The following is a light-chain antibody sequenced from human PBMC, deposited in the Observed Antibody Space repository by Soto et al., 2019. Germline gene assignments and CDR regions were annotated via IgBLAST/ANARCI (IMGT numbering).Light chain of an antibody. CDR1: QSVSSN. J-gene: IGKJ1*01. Sequence: EIVMTQSPATLSVSPGERATLSCRASQSVSSNLAWYQQKPGQAPRLLMYGASSRATGIPDRCSGGGSGTDFTLTISRLEPEDFAVYYCQYYGSSRTFGQGTKVDIK. V-gene: IGKV3-20*01. CDR2: GAS. CDR3: QYYGSSRT.